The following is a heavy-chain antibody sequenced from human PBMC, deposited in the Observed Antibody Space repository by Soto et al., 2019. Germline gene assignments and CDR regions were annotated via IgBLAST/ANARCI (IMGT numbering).Heavy chain of an antibody. CDR2: ISSRSDST. CDR3: AKVRGRGGYVFDY. D-gene: IGHD5-12*01. V-gene: IGHV3-11*06. Sequence: QVQLVESGGGLVKPGGSLRLSCAASGLTFSAYYMSWIRQAPGRGLEWVSYISSRSDSTNYADSVKGRFTISRDNAKNSLYLQMNSLRAEDTAVYYCAKVRGRGGYVFDYWGQGTLVTVSS. CDR1: GLTFSAYY. J-gene: IGHJ4*02.